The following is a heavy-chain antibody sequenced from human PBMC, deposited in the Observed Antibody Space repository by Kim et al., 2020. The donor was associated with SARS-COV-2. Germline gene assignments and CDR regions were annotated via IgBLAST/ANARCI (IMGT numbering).Heavy chain of an antibody. V-gene: IGHV1-18*01. Sequence: NYAQKLQGRVTMTTDTSTSTAYMELRSLRSDDTAVYYCARGGGSYPLNDYWGQGTLVTVSS. D-gene: IGHD1-26*01. CDR3: ARGGGSYPLNDY. J-gene: IGHJ4*02.